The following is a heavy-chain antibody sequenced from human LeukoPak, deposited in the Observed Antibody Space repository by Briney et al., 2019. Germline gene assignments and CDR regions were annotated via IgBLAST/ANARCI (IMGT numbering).Heavy chain of an antibody. V-gene: IGHV3-30*04. CDR2: ISYDGSNK. CDR1: GFTFSSYA. Sequence: GGSLRLSCAASGFTFSSYAMHWVRQAPGKGLEWVAVISYDGSNKYYADSVKGRFTISRDNSKNTLYLQMNSLRAEDTAVYYCARGYRDYYYYYGMDVWGKGTTVTVSS. CDR3: ARGYRDYYYYYGMDV. J-gene: IGHJ6*04. D-gene: IGHD2-2*01.